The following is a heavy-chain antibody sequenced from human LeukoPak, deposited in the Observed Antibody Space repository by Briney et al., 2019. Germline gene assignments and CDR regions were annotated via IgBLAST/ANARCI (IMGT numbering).Heavy chain of an antibody. CDR3: ARLECGSAGSGSFDY. Sequence: SETLSLTCTVSGGSISSSSYYWGWIRQPPGKGLEWIGSIDYRGNTYYNPSLKSRITITVDTSKNQFSLILSSVTAADTAVYYCARLECGSAGSGSFDYWGQGTLVTVSS. D-gene: IGHD6-25*01. V-gene: IGHV4-39*01. CDR2: IDYRGNT. CDR1: GGSISSSSYY. J-gene: IGHJ4*02.